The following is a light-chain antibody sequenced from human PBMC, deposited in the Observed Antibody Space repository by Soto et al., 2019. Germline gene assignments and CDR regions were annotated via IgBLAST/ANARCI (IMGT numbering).Light chain of an antibody. CDR1: QSVSSN. V-gene: IGKV3-15*01. Sequence: EIVMTQSPATLSVSPGETATLSCRASQSVSSNLAWYQQKPGQAPRLLIYGASTRATGIPARFSGSWSGTEFTLTISSLQSEDFAVYYWQQYNNWPPLTFGGGTKV. CDR2: GAS. CDR3: QQYNNWPPLT. J-gene: IGKJ4*01.